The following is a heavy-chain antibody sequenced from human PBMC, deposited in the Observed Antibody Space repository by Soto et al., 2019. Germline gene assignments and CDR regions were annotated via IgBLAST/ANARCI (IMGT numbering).Heavy chain of an antibody. V-gene: IGHV3-23*01. CDR1: GFTFTTYA. D-gene: IGHD1-1*01. J-gene: IGHJ4*02. Sequence: EVQLLESGGGLVQPGGSLRLSCAASGFTFTTYAMSWVRQAPGKGLEWVSAISGSGGSTYYADSVKGRFTISRDNSKNTLYLQMNSLRAEDTAVYYCAKEAGEMPTTYGHFDHWGQGTLVTVSS. CDR3: AKEAGEMPTTYGHFDH. CDR2: ISGSGGST.